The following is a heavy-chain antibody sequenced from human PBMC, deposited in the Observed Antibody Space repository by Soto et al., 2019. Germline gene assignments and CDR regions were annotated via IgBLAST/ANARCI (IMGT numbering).Heavy chain of an antibody. Sequence: SDTLSLTCTFSGSSIGSGDYYWSWIRQPPGKGLKWIGYIYYSGSTYYNPSLKSRVTISVDTSKNQFSLKLSSVTAADTAVYYCARDWEGYCSGGSCYSGFQFDPWGQGTLVTVSS. CDR1: GSSIGSGDYY. V-gene: IGHV4-30-4*02. J-gene: IGHJ5*02. CDR3: ARDWEGYCSGGSCYSGFQFDP. D-gene: IGHD2-15*01. CDR2: IYYSGST.